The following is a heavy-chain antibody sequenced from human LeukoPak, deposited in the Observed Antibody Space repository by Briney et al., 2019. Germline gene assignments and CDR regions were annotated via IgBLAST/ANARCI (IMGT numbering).Heavy chain of an antibody. D-gene: IGHD2-15*01. CDR2: ISGSGGST. J-gene: IGHJ5*02. V-gene: IGHV3-23*01. CDR3: ARTPDRYCSSGSCRLLAGWFDP. CDR1: GFTFSSYA. Sequence: GGSLRLSCAASGFTFSSYAMSWVRQAPGKGLEWVSAISGSGGSTYYADSVKGRFTISRDNSKNTLYLQMNSLRAEDTAVYYCARTPDRYCSSGSCRLLAGWFDPWGQGTLVTVSS.